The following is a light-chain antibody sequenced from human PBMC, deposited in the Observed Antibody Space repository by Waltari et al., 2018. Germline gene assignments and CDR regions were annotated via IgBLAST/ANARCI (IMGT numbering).Light chain of an antibody. CDR3: QQRSNWPYT. CDR2: DAS. Sequence: EIVLTQSPATLSLSPGERATLSCGASQTVRSYLAWYQQRPGQTPRLLIFDASSRATGISAKFSGSGSGTDFTLTVSNLEPEDFAVYYCQQRSNWPYTFGQGTRVEIK. J-gene: IGKJ2*01. CDR1: QTVRSY. V-gene: IGKV3-11*01.